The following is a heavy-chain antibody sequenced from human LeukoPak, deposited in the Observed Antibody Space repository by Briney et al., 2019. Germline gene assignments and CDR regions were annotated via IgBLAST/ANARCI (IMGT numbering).Heavy chain of an antibody. Sequence: GGPLRLSCAASGFTYRQYWMHWLRDTPGKGLVWGLRINNDGSGPSYADSVKGRFTISRDNAKNTLYLQMNSLRVEDTAVYYCVRGPSGYSYGSYWGQGTLVTVSS. CDR2: INNDGSGP. D-gene: IGHD5-18*01. V-gene: IGHV3-74*01. J-gene: IGHJ4*02. CDR1: GFTYRQYW. CDR3: VRGPSGYSYGSY.